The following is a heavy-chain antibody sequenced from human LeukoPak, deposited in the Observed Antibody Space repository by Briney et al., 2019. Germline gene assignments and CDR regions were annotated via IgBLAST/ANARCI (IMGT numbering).Heavy chain of an antibody. CDR1: GFTFSSYS. J-gene: IGHJ4*02. D-gene: IGHD6-19*01. V-gene: IGHV3-48*01. CDR2: ISSSSSTI. Sequence: GGSLRLSCAASGFTFSSYSMNWVRQAPGKGLEWVSYISSSSSTIYYADSVKGRFTISRDNSKNTLYLQMNSLRAEDTAVYYCASKAYSSGWWLFDYWGQGTLVTVSS. CDR3: ASKAYSSGWWLFDY.